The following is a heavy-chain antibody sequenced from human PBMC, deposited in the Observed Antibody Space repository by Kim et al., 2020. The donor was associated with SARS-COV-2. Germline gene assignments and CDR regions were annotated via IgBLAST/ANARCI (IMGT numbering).Heavy chain of an antibody. V-gene: IGHV4-61*02. CDR1: GGSISSGSYY. CDR3: AREGGNSGYFARFIDF. Sequence: SETLSLTCTVSGGSISSGSYYWSWIRQPAGKGLEWIGRIYTSGSTYYNPSLKSRVTISVDTSKNQFSLKLSSVTAAETAVYYCAREGGNSGYFARFIDFWGHGILVTVSS. J-gene: IGHJ4*01. CDR2: IYTSGST. D-gene: IGHD5-12*01.